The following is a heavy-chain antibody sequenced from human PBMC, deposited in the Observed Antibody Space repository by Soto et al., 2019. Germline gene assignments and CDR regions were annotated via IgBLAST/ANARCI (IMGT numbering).Heavy chain of an antibody. V-gene: IGHV4-59*01. CDR1: GGSISSYY. Sequence: SETLSLTCTVSGGSISSYYWSWIRQPPGKGLEWIGYIYYSGSTYYNPSLKSRVTVSVDTSKNQFSLKLSSVTAADTAVYYCARVSLAVAATRYYYYGMDVWGQGTAVTVSS. CDR3: ARVSLAVAATRYYYYGMDV. CDR2: IYYSGST. D-gene: IGHD6-19*01. J-gene: IGHJ6*02.